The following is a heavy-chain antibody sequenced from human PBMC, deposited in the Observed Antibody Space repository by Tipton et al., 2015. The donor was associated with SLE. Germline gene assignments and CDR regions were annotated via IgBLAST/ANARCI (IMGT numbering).Heavy chain of an antibody. D-gene: IGHD4-17*01. CDR1: GGSISDYY. CDR2: IYYSGST. CDR3: ARGMTNGDYADAFDI. V-gene: IGHV4-59*08. Sequence: TLSLTCTVSGGSISDYYWNWIRQPPGKGLEWIGYIYYSGSTNYNPSLKSRVTISVDTSKKQFSLKLSSVTAADTAVYYCARGMTNGDYADAFDIWGQGTMVTVSS. J-gene: IGHJ3*02.